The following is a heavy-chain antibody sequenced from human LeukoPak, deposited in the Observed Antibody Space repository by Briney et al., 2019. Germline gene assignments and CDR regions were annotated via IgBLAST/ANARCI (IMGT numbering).Heavy chain of an antibody. Sequence: GGSLRLSCAASGFTVNNNFMTWVRQTPGKGLEWLSVIYSDGRAFYADSVKDRFTISRDNSKGTLHLQMNSLRADDTAVYYCAKVGPGQLVPSYFDLWGRGTLVTVSS. D-gene: IGHD6-13*01. CDR1: GFTVNNNF. CDR3: AKVGPGQLVPSYFDL. J-gene: IGHJ2*01. V-gene: IGHV3-66*01. CDR2: IYSDGRA.